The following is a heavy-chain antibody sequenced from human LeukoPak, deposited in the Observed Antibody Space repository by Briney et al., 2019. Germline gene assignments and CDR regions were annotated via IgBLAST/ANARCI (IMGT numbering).Heavy chain of an antibody. D-gene: IGHD3-10*01. J-gene: IGHJ4*02. Sequence: SETLSLTCTVSGGSISSGDYYWSWIRQPPGKGLEWIGYIYYSGSTYYNPSLKSRVTISVDTSKNQFSLKLSSVTAADTAVYYCARVTGGSGSYYSPLHYYFDYWGQGTLVTVSS. CDR3: ARVTGGSGSYYSPLHYYFDY. V-gene: IGHV4-30-4*08. CDR2: IYYSGST. CDR1: GGSISSGDYY.